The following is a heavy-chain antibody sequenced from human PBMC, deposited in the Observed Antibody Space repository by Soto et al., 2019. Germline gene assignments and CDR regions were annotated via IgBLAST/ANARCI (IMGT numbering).Heavy chain of an antibody. CDR1: GYTFTSYA. CDR2: INAGNGNT. D-gene: IGHD3-3*01. V-gene: IGHV1-3*01. J-gene: IGHJ4*02. CDR3: ARDRWAPPIYLLVY. Sequence: QVQLVQSGAEVKKPGASVKVSCKASGYTFTSYAMHWVRQAPGQRLEWMGWINAGNGNTKYSQKFQGRVTITRDTSASTAYMELSSLRSEDMVVYYCARDRWAPPIYLLVYLGQGTLVTVSS.